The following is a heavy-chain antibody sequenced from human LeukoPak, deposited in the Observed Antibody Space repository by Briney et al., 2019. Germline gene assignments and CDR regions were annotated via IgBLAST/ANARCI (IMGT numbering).Heavy chain of an antibody. CDR1: GGTFSSYA. D-gene: IGHD6-19*01. Sequence: GSSVKVSCKASGGTFSSYAISWVRQAPGQGLEWMGRIIPILGIANYAQKFQGRVTMTTDTSTSTAYMELRSLRSDDTAVYYCARGGQWLPFDYWGQGTLVTVSS. CDR2: IIPILGIA. J-gene: IGHJ4*02. V-gene: IGHV1-69*04. CDR3: ARGGQWLPFDY.